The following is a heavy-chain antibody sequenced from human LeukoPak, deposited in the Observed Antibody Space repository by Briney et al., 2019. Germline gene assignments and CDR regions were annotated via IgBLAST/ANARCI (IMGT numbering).Heavy chain of an antibody. CDR3: ARDRSGYTFDD. V-gene: IGHV3-21*01. D-gene: IGHD5-18*01. CDR2: ISANGNYI. J-gene: IGHJ4*02. CDR1: GFIFSSYS. Sequence: GGSLRLSCAASGFIFSSYSMNWVRQAPGKGLEWVSSISANGNYIYYADSVKGRFTISRDNAKNSLYLQMNSLRAEDTAVYYCARDRSGYTFDDWGQGTLVTVSS.